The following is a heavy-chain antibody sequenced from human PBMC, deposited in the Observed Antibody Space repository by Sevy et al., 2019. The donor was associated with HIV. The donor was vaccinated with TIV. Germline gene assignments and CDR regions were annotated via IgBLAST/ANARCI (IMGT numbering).Heavy chain of an antibody. CDR1: GYTFTSYG. J-gene: IGHJ4*02. V-gene: IGHV1-18*01. CDR3: ASTAVKYYYDSSGYEFDY. CDR2: ISAYNGNT. Sequence: ASVKVSCKASGYTFTSYGISWVRQAPGQGLEWMGWISAYNGNTNYAQKLQGRVTMTTDTSTSTAYMELRSLRSDDTAVYYCASTAVKYYYDSSGYEFDYWGQGTLVTVSS. D-gene: IGHD3-22*01.